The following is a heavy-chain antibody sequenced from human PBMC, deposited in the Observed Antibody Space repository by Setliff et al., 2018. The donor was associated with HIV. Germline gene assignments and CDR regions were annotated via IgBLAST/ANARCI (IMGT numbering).Heavy chain of an antibody. V-gene: IGHV4-34*01. CDR3: VRGQRGVVILTTYDALDV. D-gene: IGHD3-9*01. Sequence: TCAVYGGSFSGYYWTWIRQSPGRGLEWIGDINHSGRVNDNPSLKSRVTISADTSKNQFSLKLKSVTAADTAVYYCVRGQRGVVILTTYDALDVWAQGTLVTVSS. J-gene: IGHJ3*01. CDR1: GGSFSGYY. CDR2: INHSGRV.